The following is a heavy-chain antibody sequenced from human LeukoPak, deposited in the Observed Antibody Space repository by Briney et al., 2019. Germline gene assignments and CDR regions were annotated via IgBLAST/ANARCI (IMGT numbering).Heavy chain of an antibody. D-gene: IGHD2-2*01. Sequence: GGSLRLSCAGSGITVTSAWMNWVRQAPGKRLEWVGRIKSKTDGGATDYAAPVKGRFTISRDDSNNMVYLQMNSLKIEDTAVYYCAIDEPNYAPYDFDYWGQGTLVTVSS. CDR2: IKSKTDGGAT. CDR1: GITVTSAW. J-gene: IGHJ4*02. V-gene: IGHV3-15*01. CDR3: AIDEPNYAPYDFDY.